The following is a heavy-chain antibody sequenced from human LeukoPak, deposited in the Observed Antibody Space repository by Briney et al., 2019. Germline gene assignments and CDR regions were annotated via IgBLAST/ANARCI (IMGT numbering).Heavy chain of an antibody. CDR2: INPSGGST. J-gene: IGHJ4*02. CDR3: ARYTYYYGSGSYYMAY. V-gene: IGHV1-46*01. Sequence: ASVKVSCKASGYTFTSYYMHWVRQAPGQGLEWMGIINPSGGSTSYAQKFQGRVTMTRDTSTSTVYMELSSLRSEDTAVYYCARYTYYYGSGSYYMAYWGQGTLVTVSS. D-gene: IGHD3-10*01. CDR1: GYTFTSYY.